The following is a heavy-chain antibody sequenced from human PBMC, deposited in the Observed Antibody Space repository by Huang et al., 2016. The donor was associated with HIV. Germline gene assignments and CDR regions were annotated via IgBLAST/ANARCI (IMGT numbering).Heavy chain of an antibody. J-gene: IGHJ3*02. CDR2: FYYSCEA. CDR1: GGSITSSNHY. Sequence: QLHLQQSGPGLVRPSETLSLICTVSGGSITSSNHYWGWIRQTPGKGLEWIGNFYYSCEAYYTPSLKNRVSISIDTSKSQFSLRLSSVIATDTAVYYCASGEYGKNAYDIWGQGTVVTVSA. D-gene: IGHD2-2*01. CDR3: ASGEYGKNAYDI. V-gene: IGHV4-39*01.